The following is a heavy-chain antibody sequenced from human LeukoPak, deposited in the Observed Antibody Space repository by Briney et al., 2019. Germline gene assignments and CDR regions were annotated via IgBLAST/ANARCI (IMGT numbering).Heavy chain of an antibody. Sequence: SETLSLTCTVSGGSISSYYWSWIRQPPGKGLEWIGYIYYSGSTNYNPSLKSRVTISVDTSKNQFSLKLSSVTAADTAVYYCARAPREAYYYGSGRVAFDIWGQGTMVTVSS. CDR3: ARAPREAYYYGSGRVAFDI. J-gene: IGHJ3*02. V-gene: IGHV4-59*08. D-gene: IGHD3-10*01. CDR1: GGSISSYY. CDR2: IYYSGST.